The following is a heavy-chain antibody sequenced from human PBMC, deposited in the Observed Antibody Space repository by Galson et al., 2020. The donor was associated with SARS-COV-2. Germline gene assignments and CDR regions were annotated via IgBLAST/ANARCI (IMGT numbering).Heavy chain of an antibody. CDR2: IRYDGSNK. V-gene: IGHV3-30*02. CDR1: GFTFSSYG. D-gene: IGHD6-19*01. CDR3: AKGGRSGIAVAGTIDETQGFDY. Sequence: GESLKISCAASGFTFSSYGMHWVRQAPGKGLEWVAFIRYDGSNKYYADSVKGRFTISRDNSKNTLYLQMNSLRAEDTAVYYCAKGGRSGIAVAGTIDETQGFDYWGQGTLVTVSS. J-gene: IGHJ4*02.